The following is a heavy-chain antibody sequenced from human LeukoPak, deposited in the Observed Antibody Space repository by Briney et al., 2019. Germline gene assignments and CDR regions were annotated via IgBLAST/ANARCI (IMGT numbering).Heavy chain of an antibody. CDR1: GFSFSSYS. J-gene: IGHJ4*02. CDR3: ARVDYTNWYSFDY. D-gene: IGHD1-1*01. V-gene: IGHV3-48*01. CDR2: ISSSSRSSTI. Sequence: PGGSLRLSCAASGFSFSSYSMNWVRQAPGKGLEWVSYISSSSRSSTIYYADSVKGRFTISRDNAKNSLYLQMNSRRAEDTAVYYCARVDYTNWYSFDYWGQGTLVTVSS.